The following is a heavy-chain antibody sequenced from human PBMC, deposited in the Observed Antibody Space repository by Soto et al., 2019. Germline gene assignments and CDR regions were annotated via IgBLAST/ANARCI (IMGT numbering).Heavy chain of an antibody. J-gene: IGHJ6*02. Sequence: QVQLVQSGAEVKKPGSSVKVSCKASGGTFSSYAISWVRQAPGQGLEWMGGIIPIFGTANYAQKFQGRVTITADESTSTAYMELSSLRSEDTAVYYCARHIVVVPAADRHYYYYGMDVWGQGNTVTVAS. V-gene: IGHV1-69*01. D-gene: IGHD2-2*01. CDR3: ARHIVVVPAADRHYYYYGMDV. CDR1: GGTFSSYA. CDR2: IIPIFGTA.